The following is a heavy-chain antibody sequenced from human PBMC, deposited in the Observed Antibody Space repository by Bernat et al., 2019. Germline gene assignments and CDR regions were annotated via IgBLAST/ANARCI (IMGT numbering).Heavy chain of an antibody. Sequence: VQLVESGGGVVQPGGSLRLSCEVSGFNLTNAWMTWVRQAPGKGLEWVGRIKSKTDGGTTDFAAPVKGRFTMSRDDLKNMLFLQMNNLKSEDTAMYYCCRFDAFEMWGQGTMVTVSS. J-gene: IGHJ3*02. D-gene: IGHD2-15*01. CDR3: CRFDAFEM. V-gene: IGHV3-15*01. CDR2: IKSKTDGGTT. CDR1: GFNLTNAW.